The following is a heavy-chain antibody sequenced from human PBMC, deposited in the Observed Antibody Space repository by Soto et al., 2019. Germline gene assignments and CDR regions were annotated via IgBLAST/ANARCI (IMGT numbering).Heavy chain of an antibody. J-gene: IGHJ4*02. CDR3: ARGKTARHLDY. CDR2: ISSSSYI. V-gene: IGHV3-21*01. D-gene: IGHD6-6*01. Sequence: PGGSLRLSCAASGFTFSTYSMNWVRQAPGKGLEWVSSISSSSYIYYADSVKGRFTISRDNAKNSLYLQMNSLRAEDTAVYYCARGKTARHLDYWGQGTLVTVSS. CDR1: GFTFSTYS.